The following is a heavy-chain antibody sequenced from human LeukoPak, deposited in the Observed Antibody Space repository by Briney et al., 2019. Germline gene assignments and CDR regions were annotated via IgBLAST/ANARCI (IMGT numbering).Heavy chain of an antibody. CDR3: ARGVAARPSVYYYYMDV. V-gene: IGHV1-69*01. CDR1: GGTFSSYA. Sequence: ASVKVSCKASGGTFSSYAISWVRQAPGQGLEWMGGIIRIFGTANYAQKFQGRVTITADESTSTAYMELSSLRSEDTAVYYCARGVAARPSVYYYYMDVWGKGTTVTVSS. J-gene: IGHJ6*03. D-gene: IGHD6-6*01. CDR2: IIRIFGTA.